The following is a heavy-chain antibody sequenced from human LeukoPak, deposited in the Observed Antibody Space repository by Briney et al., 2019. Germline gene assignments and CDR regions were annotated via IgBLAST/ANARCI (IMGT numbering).Heavy chain of an antibody. J-gene: IGHJ5*02. D-gene: IGHD6-19*01. V-gene: IGHV3-23*01. Sequence: GGSLRHSCAASGFTFSSYAMSWVRQAPGKGLEWVSAISGSGGSTYYADSVKGRFTISRDNSKNTLYLQMNSLRAEDTAVYYCAKDPALFDPSGWFDPWGQGTLVTVSS. CDR2: ISGSGGST. CDR3: AKDPALFDPSGWFDP. CDR1: GFTFSSYA.